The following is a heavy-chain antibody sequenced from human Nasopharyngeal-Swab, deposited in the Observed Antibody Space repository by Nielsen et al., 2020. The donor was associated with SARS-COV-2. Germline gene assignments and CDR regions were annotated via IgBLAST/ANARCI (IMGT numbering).Heavy chain of an antibody. V-gene: IGHV4-59*08. J-gene: IGHJ6*03. CDR1: GGSISPYY. Sequence: GSLRLSCTVSGGSISPYYWSWIRRPPGKGLDWIGYIYYSGSTNYNPSLKSRVTISVDTSKKQFSLRLSSLTAADTAVYYCARHAPPVYYYYMDVWGKGTTVTVSS. CDR2: IYYSGST. CDR3: ARHAPPVYYYYMDV.